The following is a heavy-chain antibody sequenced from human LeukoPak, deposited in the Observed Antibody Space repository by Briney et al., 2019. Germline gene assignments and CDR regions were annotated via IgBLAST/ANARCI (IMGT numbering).Heavy chain of an antibody. V-gene: IGHV5-51*01. J-gene: IGHJ4*02. CDR3: ARFYDDFWSGYRPLDY. CDR1: GSIFTSYW. Sequence: GESLQISCKGSGSIFTSYWIGWVRQLPGKGLEWMEIIYPGDSDTRYSPSFQGQVTISADKSISTAYLQWSSLKASDTAMYYCARFYDDFWSGYRPLDYWGQGTLVTVSS. CDR2: IYPGDSDT. D-gene: IGHD3-3*01.